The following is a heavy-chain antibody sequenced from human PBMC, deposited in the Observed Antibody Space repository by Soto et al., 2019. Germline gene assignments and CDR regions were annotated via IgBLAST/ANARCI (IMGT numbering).Heavy chain of an antibody. J-gene: IGHJ3*02. D-gene: IGHD4-4*01. V-gene: IGHV4-59*01. CDR2: IYYSGST. CDR3: VSESTVTDAFDI. CDR1: GGSISSYF. Sequence: QVQLQESGPGLVKPSETLSLTCTVSGGSISSYFWSWIRQPPGEGLEWIGYIYYSGSTNYNPSRKSRVTISVDTSKNQFSLKLSSVTAADTAVYYCVSESTVTDAFDIWGQWTMVTVSA.